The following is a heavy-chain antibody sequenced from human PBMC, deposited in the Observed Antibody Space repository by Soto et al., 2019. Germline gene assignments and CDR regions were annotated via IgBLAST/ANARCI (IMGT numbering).Heavy chain of an antibody. J-gene: IGHJ4*02. CDR3: ARNRGESGSYYVGY. CDR2: ISTYNGDT. V-gene: IGHV1-18*01. D-gene: IGHD1-26*01. CDR1: GYTFTSYG. Sequence: QVQLVQSGAEVKKPGASVKVSCKASGYTFTSYGISWVRQAPGQGLEWMGWISTYNGDTKYTQKLQGRVTMTTDTSTSTAYMELRSLRSDDTAVYYCARNRGESGSYYVGYWGQGTLVTVSS.